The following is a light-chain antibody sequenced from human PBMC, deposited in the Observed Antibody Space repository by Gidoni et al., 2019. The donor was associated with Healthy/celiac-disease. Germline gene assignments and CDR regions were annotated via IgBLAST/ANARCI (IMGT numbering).Light chain of an antibody. V-gene: IGKV1-39*01. CDR1: QSISSY. Sequence: DIKMTQSPSSLSASVGDRVTITCRASQSISSYLNWYQQKPGKAPKLLIYAASSLQSGVPSRFSGSGSGTDCTLTSSSLQPEDFATYYCQQSYSTPLTFGGGTKVEIK. CDR3: QQSYSTPLT. J-gene: IGKJ4*01. CDR2: AAS.